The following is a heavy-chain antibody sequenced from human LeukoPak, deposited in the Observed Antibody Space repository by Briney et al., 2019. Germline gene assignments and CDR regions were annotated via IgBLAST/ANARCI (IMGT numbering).Heavy chain of an antibody. CDR2: IIPIFGTA. J-gene: IGHJ5*02. Sequence: ASVTVSCTASGGTFSSYAISWVRQAPGQGLEWMGGIIPIFGTANYAQKFQGRVTITADESTSTAYMELSSLRSEDTAVYYCAGVPQWLVRREDWFDPWGQGTLVTVSS. V-gene: IGHV1-69*13. D-gene: IGHD6-19*01. CDR1: GGTFSSYA. CDR3: AGVPQWLVRREDWFDP.